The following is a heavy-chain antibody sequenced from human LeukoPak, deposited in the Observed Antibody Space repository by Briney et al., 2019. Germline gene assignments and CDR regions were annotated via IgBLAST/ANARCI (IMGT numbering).Heavy chain of an antibody. V-gene: IGHV3-48*03. J-gene: IGHJ4*02. CDR1: AFTFSSYD. CDR3: ARKCSGGSCYGDY. CDR2: ISSSGITI. D-gene: IGHD2-15*01. Sequence: GGSLRLSCAASAFTFSSYDMSWVRQAPGKGLDWVSYISSSGITIYYADSVKGRFIISRDNAKNSLHLQMNSLRAEDTAVYYCARKCSGGSCYGDYWGQGTLVTVSS.